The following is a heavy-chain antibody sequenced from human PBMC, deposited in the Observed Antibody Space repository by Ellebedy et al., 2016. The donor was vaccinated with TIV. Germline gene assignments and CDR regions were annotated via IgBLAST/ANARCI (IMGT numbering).Heavy chain of an antibody. D-gene: IGHD4-17*01. V-gene: IGHV1-2*02. CDR1: GYTFTSYG. J-gene: IGHJ5*02. CDR3: ARDDRTVTTGGNWFDP. CDR2: INPNSGGT. Sequence: AASVKVSCKASGYTFTSYGISWVRQAPGQGLEWMGWINPNSGGTNYAQKFQGRVTMTRDTSISTAYMELSRLRSDDTAVYYCARDDRTVTTGGNWFDPWGQGTLVTVSS.